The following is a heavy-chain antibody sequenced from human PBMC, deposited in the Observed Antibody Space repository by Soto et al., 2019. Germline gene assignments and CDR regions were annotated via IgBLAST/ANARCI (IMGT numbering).Heavy chain of an antibody. J-gene: IGHJ6*02. D-gene: IGHD1-26*01. V-gene: IGHV3-30-3*01. Sequence: GGSLRLSCAASGFTFSSYAMHWVRQAPGKGLEWVAVISYDGSNKYYADSVKGRFTISRDNSKNTLYLQMNSLRAEDTAVYYCARDFYSGSSSGYYGMDVWGQGTTVTV. CDR1: GFTFSSYA. CDR3: ARDFYSGSSSGYYGMDV. CDR2: ISYDGSNK.